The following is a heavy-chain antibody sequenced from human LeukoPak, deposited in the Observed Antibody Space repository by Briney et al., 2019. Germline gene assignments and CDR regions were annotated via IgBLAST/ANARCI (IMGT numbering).Heavy chain of an antibody. CDR1: GFTFSGSA. D-gene: IGHD6-13*01. V-gene: IGHV3-73*01. J-gene: IGHJ4*02. CDR2: IRSKANSYAT. CDR3: TRLGIAAAGKGY. Sequence: PGGSLRLSCAASGFTFSGSAMHWVRQASGKGREWLGRIRSKANSYATAYAASVKGRFTVSRDDSKNTAYLQMNSLKTEDTAVYYCTRLGIAAAGKGYWGQGTLVTVSS.